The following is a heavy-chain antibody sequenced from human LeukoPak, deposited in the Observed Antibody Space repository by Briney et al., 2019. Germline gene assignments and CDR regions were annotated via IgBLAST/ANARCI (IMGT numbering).Heavy chain of an antibody. J-gene: IGHJ6*03. CDR3: ARVWSSGWYGDYYYMDV. CDR2: IIPILGIA. D-gene: IGHD6-19*01. CDR1: GGTFSSYT. V-gene: IGHV1-69*02. Sequence: SVRVSCKASGGTFSSYTISWVRQAPGQGLEWMGRIIPILGIANYAQKFQGRVTITADKSTSTAYMELSSLRSEDTAVYYCARVWSSGWYGDYYYMDVWGKGTTVTVSS.